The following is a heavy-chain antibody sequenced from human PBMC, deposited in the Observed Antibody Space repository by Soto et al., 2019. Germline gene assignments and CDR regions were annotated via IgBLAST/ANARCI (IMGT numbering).Heavy chain of an antibody. CDR3: ARWDLGGYSYGTHYYGMDV. Sequence: SVKVSCKASGGTFSSSAISWMRQAPVQGLEWMGGIIPIFGTANYAQKFQGRVTITADESTSTAYMELSSLRSEDTAVYYCARWDLGGYSYGTHYYGMDVWGQGTTVTVSS. CDR2: IIPIFGTA. V-gene: IGHV1-69*01. J-gene: IGHJ6*02. D-gene: IGHD5-18*01. CDR1: GGTFSSSA.